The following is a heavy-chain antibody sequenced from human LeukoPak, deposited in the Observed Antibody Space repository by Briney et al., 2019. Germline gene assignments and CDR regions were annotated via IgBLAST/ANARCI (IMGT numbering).Heavy chain of an antibody. Sequence: GGSLRLSCAASGFTFSSYSMNWVRQAPGKGLEWVSSISSSSSYIYYADSVKGRFTISRDNAKNSLYLQMNSLRAEDTAVYYCARDGIAARSDRWFDPWGQGTLVTVSS. CDR1: GFTFSSYS. D-gene: IGHD6-6*01. CDR3: ARDGIAARSDRWFDP. CDR2: ISSSSSYI. J-gene: IGHJ5*02. V-gene: IGHV3-21*01.